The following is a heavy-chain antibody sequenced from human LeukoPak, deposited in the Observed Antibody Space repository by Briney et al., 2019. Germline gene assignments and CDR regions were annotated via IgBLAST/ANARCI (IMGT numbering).Heavy chain of an antibody. CDR2: INQRGSEK. V-gene: IGHV3-7*03. J-gene: IGHJ4*02. D-gene: IGHD2-2*01. Sequence: GGSLRLSCAASGFTFSNYWISWVRQGPGEGLEWVANINQRGSEKYYVDSVKGRFTISRDNAKNSLDLQMNSLRVEDTAIYYCARLVVPPGNRGWYYEYWGQGTLVTVSS. CDR3: ARLVVPPGNRGWYYEY. CDR1: GFTFSNYW.